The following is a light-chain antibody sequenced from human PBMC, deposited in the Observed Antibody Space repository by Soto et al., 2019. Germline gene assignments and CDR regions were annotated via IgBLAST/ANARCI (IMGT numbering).Light chain of an antibody. J-gene: IGKJ4*01. V-gene: IGKV1-9*01. Sequence: DIQLTQSPSFLSASVGDRVTITCRASQGISSYLAWYQQKPGKAPKLLIYAASTLQSGVPSRFSGSGSGTEFTLTISSLQPDDFATYYCQQYENYPLSFGGGTKVEIK. CDR2: AAS. CDR3: QQYENYPLS. CDR1: QGISSY.